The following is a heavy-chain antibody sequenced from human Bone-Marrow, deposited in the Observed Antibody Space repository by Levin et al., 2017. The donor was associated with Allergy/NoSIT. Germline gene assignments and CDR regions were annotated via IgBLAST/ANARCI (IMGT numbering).Heavy chain of an antibody. CDR3: AKTFFQFWSGWFDS. D-gene: IGHD3-3*01. Sequence: GGSLRLSCVGSGMTFNNYAMTWVRQAPGKGLEWVSAISGSGGTTYYADSVKVRFTISRDNSKNTLSLQMNSLRVEDTAVYYCAKTFFQFWSGWFDSWGQGTLVTVSS. CDR2: ISGSGGTT. J-gene: IGHJ5*01. V-gene: IGHV3-23*01. CDR1: GMTFNNYA.